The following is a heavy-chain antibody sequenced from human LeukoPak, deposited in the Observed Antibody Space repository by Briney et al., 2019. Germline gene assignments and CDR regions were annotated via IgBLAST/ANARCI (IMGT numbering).Heavy chain of an antibody. V-gene: IGHV4-59*12. CDR1: GGSISSYS. CDR3: ASGKLQHYYYYYGMDV. Sequence: PSETLSLTCTVSGGSISSYSWSWIRQPPGTGLEWIGYIYYSGSTNYNPSLKSRVAISVDTSKNQFSLKLSSVTAADTAVYYCASGKLQHYYYYYGMDVWGQGTTVTVSS. D-gene: IGHD2-15*01. CDR2: IYYSGST. J-gene: IGHJ6*02.